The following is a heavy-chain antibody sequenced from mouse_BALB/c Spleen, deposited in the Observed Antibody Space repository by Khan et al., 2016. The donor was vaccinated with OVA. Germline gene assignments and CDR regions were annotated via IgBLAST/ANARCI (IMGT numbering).Heavy chain of an antibody. Sequence: EVELVESGGDLVEPGGSLKLPCAASGFTFSTYGMSWVRQTPDRRLEWVATISTGGHYTYYPDSVRGRFTISRDNARNTLYLQMTSLKSEDTAMFYCARLAYYYDREGFAYWGQGTLVTVSA. V-gene: IGHV5-6*01. CDR3: ARLAYYYDREGFAY. CDR1: GFTFSTYG. J-gene: IGHJ3*01. CDR2: ISTGGHYT. D-gene: IGHD1-1*01.